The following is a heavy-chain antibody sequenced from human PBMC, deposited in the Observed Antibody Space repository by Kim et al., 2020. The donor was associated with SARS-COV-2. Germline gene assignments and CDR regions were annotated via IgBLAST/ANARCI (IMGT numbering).Heavy chain of an antibody. V-gene: IGHV3-21*01. CDR1: GFTFTTSL. Sequence: GGSLRLSCAASGFTFTTSLMNWVRQAPGMGLEWVASISSSSTYIYYADFVEGRFTVSRDDGKNSLYLQMNSLRAEDTATYYCVKDGETVGGALNFDSWGQGTLVTVSS. D-gene: IGHD3-10*01. J-gene: IGHJ4*02. CDR3: VKDGETVGGALNFDS. CDR2: ISSSSTYI.